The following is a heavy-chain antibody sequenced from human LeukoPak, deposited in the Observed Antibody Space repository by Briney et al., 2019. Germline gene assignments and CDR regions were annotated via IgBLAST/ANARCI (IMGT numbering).Heavy chain of an antibody. CDR2: VFSGGTT. Sequence: GGSLRLSCAASAFTVSSNYMSWVRQAPGKGLEWVSVVFSGGTTYYADSVKGRFTISRDNSKNTLYLQMNSLRAEDTAVYYCGRGSRSPSGTYHYYFDYWGQGTLVTVSS. D-gene: IGHD1-26*01. V-gene: IGHV3-53*01. CDR3: GRGSRSPSGTYHYYFDY. CDR1: AFTVSSNY. J-gene: IGHJ4*02.